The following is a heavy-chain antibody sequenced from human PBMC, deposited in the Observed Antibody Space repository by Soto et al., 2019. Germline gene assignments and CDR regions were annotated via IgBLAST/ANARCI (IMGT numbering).Heavy chain of an antibody. CDR1: GFAFSTYG. V-gene: IGHV3-30*18. CDR3: AKDFGAWSDS. Sequence: LRLSCAASGFAFSTYGMHWVRQAPGKGLEWVALISYDGGDFYYADSVKGRFTISRDNSKHTLSLQMDSLRVEDTAVYYCAKDFGAWSDSWGQGTLVTVSS. J-gene: IGHJ5*01. D-gene: IGHD3-10*01. CDR2: ISYDGGDF.